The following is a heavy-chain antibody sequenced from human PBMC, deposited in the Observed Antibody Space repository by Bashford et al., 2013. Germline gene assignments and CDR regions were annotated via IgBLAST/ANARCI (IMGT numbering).Heavy chain of an antibody. Sequence: SETLSLTCGVSGYSISSGYYCAWIRQPPGKGLEWIGSIYHSGSTYYNPSLKSRVTISVDTSKNQFSLKLSSVTAADTAVYYCARDKGYDILTGYFPGGMDVWGQGTTVTVSS. CDR2: IYHSGST. J-gene: IGHJ6*02. V-gene: IGHV4-38-2*02. CDR1: GYSISSGYY. D-gene: IGHD3-9*01. CDR3: ARDKGYDILTGYFPGGMDV.